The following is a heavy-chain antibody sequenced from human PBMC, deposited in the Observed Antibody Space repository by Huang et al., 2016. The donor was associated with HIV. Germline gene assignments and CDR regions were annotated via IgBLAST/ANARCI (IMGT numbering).Heavy chain of an antibody. CDR1: GFTFSSYS. Sequence: EVQLVESGGGLVKPGGSLRLSCAASGFTFSSYSMNWVRQAPGKGFEWVSSISSSSSYIYYADSVKGRFTISRDNAKNALYLQMNSLRAEDTAVYYCARAVPTPNRFGVGGFDYWGQGTLVTVSS. J-gene: IGHJ4*02. V-gene: IGHV3-21*01. CDR3: ARAVPTPNRFGVGGFDY. CDR2: ISSSSSYI. D-gene: IGHD3-3*01.